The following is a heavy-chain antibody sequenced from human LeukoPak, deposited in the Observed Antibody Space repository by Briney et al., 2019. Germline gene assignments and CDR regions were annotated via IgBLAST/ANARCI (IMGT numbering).Heavy chain of an antibody. Sequence: PSETLSLTCTVSGGSISSSSYYWSWIRQPPGKGLEWIGYIYYSGSTNYNPSLKSRVTISVDTSKNQFSLKLSSVTAADTAVYYCARLGRYNRFDPWGQGTLVTVSS. D-gene: IGHD3-16*01. CDR3: ARLGRYNRFDP. CDR2: IYYSGST. CDR1: GGSISSSSYY. V-gene: IGHV4-61*01. J-gene: IGHJ5*02.